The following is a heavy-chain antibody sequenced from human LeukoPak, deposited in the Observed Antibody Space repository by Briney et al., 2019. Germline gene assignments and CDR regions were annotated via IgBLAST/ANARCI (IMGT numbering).Heavy chain of an antibody. Sequence: GGSLRLSCAASGFTFSDYYMSWIRQAPGKGLEWVSYISSRTSDTNYVDSVKGRFTISRDDAKNSLYLQMNSLRAEDTAVYYCARENGDYADAFDIWGQGTMVTVSS. V-gene: IGHV3-11*06. CDR2: ISSRTSDT. D-gene: IGHD4-17*01. J-gene: IGHJ3*02. CDR1: GFTFSDYY. CDR3: ARENGDYADAFDI.